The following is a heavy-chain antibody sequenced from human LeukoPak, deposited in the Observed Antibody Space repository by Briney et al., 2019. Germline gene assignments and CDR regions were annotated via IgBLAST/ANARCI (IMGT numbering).Heavy chain of an antibody. D-gene: IGHD3-3*01. CDR2: IYYSGST. J-gene: IGHJ4*02. CDR1: GGSISSSSYC. CDR3: ARHAGYDFWSGYYRPYYFDY. V-gene: IGHV4-39*01. Sequence: SETLSLTCTVSGGSISSSSYCWGWIRQPPGKGLEWIGSIYYSGSTYYNPSLKSRVTISEDTSKNQFSLKLSSVTAADTAVYYCARHAGYDFWSGYYRPYYFDYWGQGTLVTVSS.